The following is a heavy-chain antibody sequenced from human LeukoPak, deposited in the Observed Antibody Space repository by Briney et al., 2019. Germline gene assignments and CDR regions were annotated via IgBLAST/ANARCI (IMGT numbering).Heavy chain of an antibody. CDR1: GYTFTGYY. Sequence: ASVKVSCKASGYTFTGYYMHWVRQAPGQGLEWMGWINPNSGGTNYALKFQGRVTMTRDTSISTVYMEMSRLTSDDTAVYFCARKKGDYWGQGTLVTVST. CDR2: INPNSGGT. V-gene: IGHV1-2*02. CDR3: ARKKGDY. J-gene: IGHJ4*02.